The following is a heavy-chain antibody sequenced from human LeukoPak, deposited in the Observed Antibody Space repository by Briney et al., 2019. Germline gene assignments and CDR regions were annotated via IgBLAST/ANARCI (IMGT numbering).Heavy chain of an antibody. CDR1: GFTFSDYY. CDR2: ISSSGSTI. CDR3: AKSYSSGWSPFDY. J-gene: IGHJ4*02. Sequence: GGSLRLSCAASGFTFSDYYMSWIRQAPGKGLEWVSYISSSGSTIYYADSVKGRFTISRDNAKNSLYLQMNSLRAEDTAVYYCAKSYSSGWSPFDYWGQGTLVTVSS. V-gene: IGHV3-11*01. D-gene: IGHD6-19*01.